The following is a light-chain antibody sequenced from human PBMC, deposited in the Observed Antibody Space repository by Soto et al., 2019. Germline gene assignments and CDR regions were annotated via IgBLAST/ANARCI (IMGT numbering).Light chain of an antibody. J-gene: IGLJ1*01. CDR1: SSDVGGYDY. CDR2: DVI. V-gene: IGLV2-11*01. CDR3: CSYAGSYTFV. Sequence: QSALTQPRSVSGSPGQSVTVSCSGTSSDVGGYDYVDWYQQYPGKAPKLMLYDVIKRPSEVPDRFSGSKSGNTASLTVSGLQAEDEADYYCCSYAGSYTFVFGTGTKVNVL.